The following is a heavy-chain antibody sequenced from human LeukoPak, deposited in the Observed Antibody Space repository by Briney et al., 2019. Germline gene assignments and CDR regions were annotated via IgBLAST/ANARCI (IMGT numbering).Heavy chain of an antibody. CDR2: ISYDGSNK. D-gene: IGHD3-22*01. CDR1: GFTVSSYG. J-gene: IGHJ4*02. CDR3: AKDQAYYDSSGYYYELDY. V-gene: IGHV3-30*18. Sequence: GRSLRLSCAASGFTVSSYGMHWVRQAPGKGLEWVAVISYDGSNKYYADSVKGRFTISRDNSKNTLYLQMNSLRAEDTAVYYCAKDQAYYDSSGYYYELDYWGQGTLVTVSS.